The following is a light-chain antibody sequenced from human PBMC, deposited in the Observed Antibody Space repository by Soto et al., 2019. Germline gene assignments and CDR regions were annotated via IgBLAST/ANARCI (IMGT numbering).Light chain of an antibody. V-gene: IGLV1-44*01. CDR1: SSDIGSNT. Sequence: QSVLTQPPSASGTPGQGVTISCSGSSSDIGSNTVNWYQQLPGTAPKLLIYFNNQRPSGVPGRFSGSKSGTSASLAISGLQSEDEAQYYCAAWDDSLNGPVFGGGTKLTVL. CDR2: FNN. CDR3: AAWDDSLNGPV. J-gene: IGLJ3*02.